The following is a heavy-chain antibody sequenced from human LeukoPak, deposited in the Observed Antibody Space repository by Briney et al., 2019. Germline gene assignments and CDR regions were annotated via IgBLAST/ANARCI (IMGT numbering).Heavy chain of an antibody. Sequence: GGSLRLSCAASGFTFSNYAMNWVRQAPGKGLEWVSGISANGDTTYYVDSVRGRFTISRDNSKNSVFLQMNRLRDADTAVYYCVKDFWPARDGGGYYSPFEYWGEGTLVTVSS. CDR1: GFTFSNYA. CDR2: ISANGDTT. CDR3: VKDFWPARDGGGYYSPFEY. J-gene: IGHJ4*02. D-gene: IGHD3-22*01. V-gene: IGHV3-23*01.